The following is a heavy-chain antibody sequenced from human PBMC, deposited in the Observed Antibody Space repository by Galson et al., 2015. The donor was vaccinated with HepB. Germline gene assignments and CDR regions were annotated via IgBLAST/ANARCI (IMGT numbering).Heavy chain of an antibody. J-gene: IGHJ5*02. CDR1: GYSFTSYW. Sequence: QSGAEVKKPGESLRISCKGSGYSFTSYWISWVRQMPGKGLEWMGRIDPSDSYTNYSPSFQGHVTISADKSISTAYPQWSSLKASDTAMYYCAMTPQRSRRRYSSAIGRFDPWGQGTLVTVSS. D-gene: IGHD6-19*01. CDR3: AMTPQRSRRRYSSAIGRFDP. CDR2: IDPSDSYT. V-gene: IGHV5-10-1*01.